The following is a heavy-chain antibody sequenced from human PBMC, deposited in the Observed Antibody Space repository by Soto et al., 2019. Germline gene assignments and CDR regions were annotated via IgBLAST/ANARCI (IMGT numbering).Heavy chain of an antibody. J-gene: IGHJ4*02. Sequence: ASVKVSCKASGGTFTSYDMHWVRQAPGQGLEWMGIINPSGGSTSYAQKFQGRVTMTRDTSTSTVYMELSSLRSEDTAVYYCARDRTGGSYYWRLGGFYYWGQGTLVTVSS. V-gene: IGHV1-46*03. CDR2: INPSGGST. CDR3: ARDRTGGSYYWRLGGFYY. D-gene: IGHD1-26*01. CDR1: GGTFTSYD.